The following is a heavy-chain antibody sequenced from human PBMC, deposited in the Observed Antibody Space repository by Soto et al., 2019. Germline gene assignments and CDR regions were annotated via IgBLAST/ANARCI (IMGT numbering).Heavy chain of an antibody. Sequence: GSLRLSCAASRFTFSNYWMSWVRQAPGKGLEWVANIKQDGSEKYYVDSVKGRFTISRDSAKNSLYLQMNSLRAEDTAVYYCARAHSSSSGAFDLWGQATMVTVTS. CDR2: IKQDGSEK. CDR1: RFTFSNYW. D-gene: IGHD6-6*01. J-gene: IGHJ3*01. V-gene: IGHV3-7*01. CDR3: ARAHSSSSGAFDL.